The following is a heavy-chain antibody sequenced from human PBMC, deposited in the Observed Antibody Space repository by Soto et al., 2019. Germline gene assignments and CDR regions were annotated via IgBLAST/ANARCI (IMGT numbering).Heavy chain of an antibody. CDR1: GFTFSSYA. CDR2: ISGSGGST. V-gene: IGHV3-23*01. J-gene: IGHJ6*02. Sequence: GGSLRLSCAASGFTFSSYAMSWVRQAPGKGLEWVSAISGSGGSTYYADSVKGRFTISRDNSKNTLYLQMNSLRAEDTAVYYCAKAHITMVRGVIITDYYYYGMDVWGQGTTVTVSS. D-gene: IGHD3-10*01. CDR3: AKAHITMVRGVIITDYYYYGMDV.